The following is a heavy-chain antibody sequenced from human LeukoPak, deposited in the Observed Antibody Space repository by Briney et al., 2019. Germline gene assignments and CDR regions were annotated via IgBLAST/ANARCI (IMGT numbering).Heavy chain of an antibody. V-gene: IGHV4-34*01. CDR1: GGSFSGYY. CDR2: INHSGST. Sequence: SETLSLTCAVYGGSFSGYYWSWIRQPPGKGLEWIGEINHSGSTNYNPSLKSRVTISVDTSKNQFSLKLSSVTAADTAVYYCARSSGFTMVRGVIIQLYYFDYWGQGTLVTVSS. J-gene: IGHJ4*02. D-gene: IGHD3-10*01. CDR3: ARSSGFTMVRGVIIQLYYFDY.